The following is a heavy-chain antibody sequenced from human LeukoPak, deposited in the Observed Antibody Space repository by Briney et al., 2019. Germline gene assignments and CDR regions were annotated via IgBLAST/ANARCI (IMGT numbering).Heavy chain of an antibody. CDR3: ASMSAWP. CDR1: GGSFSGYY. Sequence: SETLSLTCAVYGGSFSGYYWSWIRQPPGKGLEWIGEINHSGSTNYNPSLKSRVTISVDSSKNQFSLKLSSVTAADTAVYYCASMSAWPWGQGTLVTVSS. CDR2: INHSGST. D-gene: IGHD3-10*02. J-gene: IGHJ4*02. V-gene: IGHV4-34*01.